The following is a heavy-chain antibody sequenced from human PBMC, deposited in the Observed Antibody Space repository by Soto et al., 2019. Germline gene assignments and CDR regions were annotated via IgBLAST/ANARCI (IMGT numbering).Heavy chain of an antibody. Sequence: GGSLRLSCAASGFTFSSYAMHWVRQAPGKGLEWVAVISYDGSNKYYADSVKGRFTISRDNSKNTLYLQMNSLRAEDTAVYYCAREGVRYYGSGNEHYYFDYWGQGTLVTVSS. V-gene: IGHV3-30-3*01. CDR3: AREGVRYYGSGNEHYYFDY. J-gene: IGHJ4*02. CDR2: ISYDGSNK. D-gene: IGHD3-10*01. CDR1: GFTFSSYA.